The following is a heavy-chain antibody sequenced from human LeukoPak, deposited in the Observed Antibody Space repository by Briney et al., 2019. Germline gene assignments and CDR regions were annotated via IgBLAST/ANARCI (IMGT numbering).Heavy chain of an antibody. CDR1: GFTFSSYA. V-gene: IGHV3-23*01. CDR3: ARGPAVADYFQYYYIDV. D-gene: IGHD6-19*01. Sequence: PGGSLRLSCAASGFTFSSYAMSWVRQAPGKGLEWVSAISGSGGSTYYADSVKGRFTISRDNAKNSLYLQMNSLRAADTAVYFCARGPAVADYFQYYYIDVWGKGTTVTVSS. J-gene: IGHJ6*03. CDR2: ISGSGGST.